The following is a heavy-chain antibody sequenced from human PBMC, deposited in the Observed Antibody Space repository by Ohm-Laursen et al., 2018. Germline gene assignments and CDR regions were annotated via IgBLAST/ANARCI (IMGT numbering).Heavy chain of an antibody. D-gene: IGHD4-23*01. Sequence: SLRLSCAASGFTFSSYAMSWVRQAPGKGLEWVSGISGSGGSTYYADSVKGRFTISRDSSKNTLYLQMNSLGAEDTAVYYCAKDSDYGGNSGYLYYFDYWGQGTLVTVSS. CDR3: AKDSDYGGNSGYLYYFDY. J-gene: IGHJ4*02. CDR2: ISGSGGST. CDR1: GFTFSSYA. V-gene: IGHV3-23*01.